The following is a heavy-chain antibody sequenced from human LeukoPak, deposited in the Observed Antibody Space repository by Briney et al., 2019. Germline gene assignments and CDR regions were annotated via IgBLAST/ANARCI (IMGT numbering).Heavy chain of an antibody. CDR1: GGSISSSSYY. V-gene: IGHV4-39*01. D-gene: IGHD2-15*01. CDR3: ARQVGRLRVTGYTSGGSCYGGCWFDP. CDR2: IYYSGST. Sequence: PSETLSLTCTVSGGSISSSSYYWGWIRQPPGKGLEWIGSIYYSGSTYYNPSLKSRVTISVDTSKNQFSLKLSSVTAADTAVYYCARQVGRLRVTGYTSGGSCYGGCWFDPWGQGTLVTVSS. J-gene: IGHJ5*02.